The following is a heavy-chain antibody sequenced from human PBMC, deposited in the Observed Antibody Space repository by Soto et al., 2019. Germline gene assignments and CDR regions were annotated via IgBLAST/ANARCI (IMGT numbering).Heavy chain of an antibody. CDR2: ISGSGDST. CDR1: GFTFSSYA. J-gene: IGHJ4*02. V-gene: IGHV3-23*01. CDR3: AKRMTTLTTSFCCFDS. Sequence: GGSLRLSCAASGFTFSSYAMSWVRQAPGKGLEWVSAISGSGDSTYYADSVKGRFTISRDNYKNTLYLQMNSLRAEDTAVYFCAKRMTTLTTSFCCFDSWGQGTMVTVSS. D-gene: IGHD4-17*01.